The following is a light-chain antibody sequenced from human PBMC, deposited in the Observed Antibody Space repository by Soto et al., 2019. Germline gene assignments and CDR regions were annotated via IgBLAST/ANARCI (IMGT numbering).Light chain of an antibody. Sequence: SYELTQPPSVSVAPGKTARITCGGNNIGSKSVHWYQQKPGQAPVLVIYYDSDRPSGIPERFSGSNSGNTATLTISRVEAGDEADYYCQVWDSPGVVFGGGTK. V-gene: IGLV3-21*04. J-gene: IGLJ2*01. CDR1: NIGSKS. CDR3: QVWDSPGVV. CDR2: YDS.